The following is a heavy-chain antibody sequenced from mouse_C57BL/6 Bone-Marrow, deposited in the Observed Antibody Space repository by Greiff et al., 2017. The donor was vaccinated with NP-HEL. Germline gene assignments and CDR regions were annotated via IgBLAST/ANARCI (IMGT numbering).Heavy chain of an antibody. V-gene: IGHV5S21*01. CDR2: ISSGGDYI. CDR3: ASDTYYFCGDYYAMDY. D-gene: IGHD1-1*01. CDR1: GFTFSSYA. Sequence: EVQVVESGAGLVKPGGSLKLSCAASGFTFSSYAMSWVRQTPEKRLEWVAYISSGGDYIYYADTVKGRSTISSDNARNTLYLQLCSLKSEDTAMYYCASDTYYFCGDYYAMDYWGQGTSVTVSS. J-gene: IGHJ4*01.